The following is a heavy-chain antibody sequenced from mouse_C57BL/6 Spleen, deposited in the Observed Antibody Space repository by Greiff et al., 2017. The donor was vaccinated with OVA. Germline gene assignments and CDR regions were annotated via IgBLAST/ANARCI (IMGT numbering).Heavy chain of an antibody. J-gene: IGHJ2*01. V-gene: IGHV1-50*01. Sequence: VQLQQPGAELVKPGASVTLSCKASGYTFTSYWMQWVKQRPGQGLEWIGELDPSDRYTNYNQKFKGKATLTVDTSSSTAYMQLSSLTSEDAAVYYCAREGYSNEGYWGQGTTLTVSS. CDR3: AREGYSNEGY. CDR2: LDPSDRYT. CDR1: GYTFTSYW. D-gene: IGHD2-5*01.